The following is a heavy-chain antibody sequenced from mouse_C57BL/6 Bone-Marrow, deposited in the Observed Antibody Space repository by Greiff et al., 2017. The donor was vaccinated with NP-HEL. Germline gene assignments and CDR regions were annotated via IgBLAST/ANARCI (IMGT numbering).Heavy chain of an antibody. J-gene: IGHJ2*01. CDR3: ARNYYYGSSPYFDY. Sequence: QVQLKESGPGLVQPSQSLSITCTVSGFSLTSYGVHWVRQSPGKGLEWLGVIWSGGSTDYNAAFISRLSISKDNSKSQVFFKRNSLQADDTAIYYCARNYYYGSSPYFDYWGQGTTLTVSS. CDR2: IWSGGST. V-gene: IGHV2-2*01. D-gene: IGHD1-1*01. CDR1: GFSLTSYG.